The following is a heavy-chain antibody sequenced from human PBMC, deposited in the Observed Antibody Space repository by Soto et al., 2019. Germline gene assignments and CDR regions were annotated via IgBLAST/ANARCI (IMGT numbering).Heavy chain of an antibody. Sequence: GASVKVSCKASGGTFSSYAISWVRQAPGKGLEWMGGIIPIFGTANYAQKFQGRVTSTADESTSTAYMELSSLRSEDTSVYYWGRDVEGYDFWSGPYYYYGMDVGGQGTTVTVSS. CDR1: GGTFSSYA. CDR3: GRDVEGYDFWSGPYYYYGMDV. CDR2: IIPIFGTA. D-gene: IGHD3-3*01. V-gene: IGHV1-69*13. J-gene: IGHJ6*02.